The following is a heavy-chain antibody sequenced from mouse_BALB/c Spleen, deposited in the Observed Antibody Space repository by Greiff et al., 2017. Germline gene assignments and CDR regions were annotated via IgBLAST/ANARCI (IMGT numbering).Heavy chain of an antibody. J-gene: IGHJ4*01. Sequence: EVMLVESGGGLVQPGGSRKLSCAASGLTFSSFGMHWVRQAPEKGLEWVAYISSGSSTIYYADTVKGRFTISRDNPKNTLFLQMTSLRSEDTAMYYCAREELRHYAMDYWGQGTSVTVSS. CDR1: GLTFSSFG. D-gene: IGHD2-4*01. CDR3: AREELRHYAMDY. CDR2: ISSGSSTI. V-gene: IGHV5-17*02.